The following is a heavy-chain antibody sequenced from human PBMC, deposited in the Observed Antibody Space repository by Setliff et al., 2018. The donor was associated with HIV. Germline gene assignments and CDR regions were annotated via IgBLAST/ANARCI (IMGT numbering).Heavy chain of an antibody. CDR2: ISSSGVYT. CDR1: TYISLS. Sequence: PGGSLRLSCSYTYISLSMLWVRQAPGKGLEWVSSISSSGVYTLHADSVKGRFTVSRDNYKKTLYLQMNSLRVEDTALYYCATGGADYFGSVIYSWGQGTLVTVSS. J-gene: IGHJ4*02. CDR3: ATGGADYFGSVIYS. V-gene: IGHV3-21*01. D-gene: IGHD3-10*01.